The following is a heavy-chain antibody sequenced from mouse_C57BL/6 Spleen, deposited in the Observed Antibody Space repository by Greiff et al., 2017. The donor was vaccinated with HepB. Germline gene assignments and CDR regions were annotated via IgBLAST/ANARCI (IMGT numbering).Heavy chain of an antibody. Sequence: EVKLVESGGGLVKPGGSLKLSCAASGFTFSSYAMSWVRQTPEKRLEWVATISDGGSYTYYPDNVKGRFTISRDNAKNNLYLQMSHLTSEDTAMYYCARDKDYGIDYWGQGTTLTVSS. V-gene: IGHV5-4*01. J-gene: IGHJ2*01. CDR3: ARDKDYGIDY. CDR2: ISDGGSYT. D-gene: IGHD1-1*01. CDR1: GFTFSSYA.